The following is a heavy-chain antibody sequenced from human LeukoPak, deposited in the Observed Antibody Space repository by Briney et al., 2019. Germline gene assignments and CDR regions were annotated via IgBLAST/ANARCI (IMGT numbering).Heavy chain of an antibody. D-gene: IGHD3-22*01. J-gene: IGHJ4*02. Sequence: PSETLSLTCAVYGGSFSGYYWSWIRLPPGKGLEWIGEINHSGSTYYNPSLKSRVTISVDTSKNQFSLKLSSVTAADTAVYYCARASSREAHYYDSSGYVSPEYYFDYWGQGTLVTVSS. CDR2: INHSGST. V-gene: IGHV4-34*01. CDR1: GGSFSGYY. CDR3: ARASSREAHYYDSSGYVSPEYYFDY.